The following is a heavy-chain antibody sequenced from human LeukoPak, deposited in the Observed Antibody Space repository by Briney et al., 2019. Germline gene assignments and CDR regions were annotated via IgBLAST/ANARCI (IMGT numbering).Heavy chain of an antibody. V-gene: IGHV3-11*04. CDR2: ISSSGSTI. CDR3: AIQITMIVVVLYFDY. J-gene: IGHJ4*02. CDR1: GLTFSDCD. Sequence: GGSLRLSCTASGLTFSDCDMTWTRQAPGKGLEWVAYISSSGSTIYSADSVKGRFTVSRDNAKNSLFLHMNSLRAEDTAIYYCAIQITMIVVVLYFDYWGQGTLVTVSS. D-gene: IGHD3-22*01.